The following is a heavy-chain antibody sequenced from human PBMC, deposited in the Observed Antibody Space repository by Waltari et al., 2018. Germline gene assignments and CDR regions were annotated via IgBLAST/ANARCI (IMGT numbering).Heavy chain of an antibody. D-gene: IGHD6-13*01. J-gene: IGHJ4*02. CDR1: GYTFTGYY. CDR2: INPNRGGT. Sequence: QVQLVQSGAEVKKPGASVKVSCKASGYTFTGYYMHWVRQAPGQGLEWMGRINPNRGGTNEAQKFKGRVTRTRENAISTADMELGRLRSDDTAVYYGAREGVGSSWYYFDYWGQGTLVTVSS. V-gene: IGHV1-2*06. CDR3: AREGVGSSWYYFDY.